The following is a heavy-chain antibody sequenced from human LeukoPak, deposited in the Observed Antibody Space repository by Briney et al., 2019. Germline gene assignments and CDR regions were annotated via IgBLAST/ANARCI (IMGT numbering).Heavy chain of an antibody. V-gene: IGHV1-8*01. CDR3: ARGKAMVRGVMGSWFDP. CDR2: MNPNSGNT. CDR1: GYTFTSHD. Sequence: GASVKVSCKASGYTFTSHDFNWVRQATGQGLEWMGWMNPNSGNTGYARKFQGRVTMTRNTSISTAYMELSSLRSKDTALYYCARGKAMVRGVMGSWFDPWGQGTLVTVSS. D-gene: IGHD3-10*01. J-gene: IGHJ5*02.